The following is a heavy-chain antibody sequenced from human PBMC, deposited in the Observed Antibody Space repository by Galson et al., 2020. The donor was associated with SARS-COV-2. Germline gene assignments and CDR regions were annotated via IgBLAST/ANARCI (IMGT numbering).Heavy chain of an antibody. CDR1: GGSISSGDYY. CDR2: IYYSGST. Sequence: SQTLLLTCTVSGGSISSGDYYWSWIRQPPGKGLEWIGYIYYSGSTYYNPSLKSRVTISVDTSKNQFSLKLSSVTAADTAVYYCAREKRFLEWLPPDYYYGMDVWGQGTTVTVSS. V-gene: IGHV4-30-4*01. J-gene: IGHJ6*02. CDR3: AREKRFLEWLPPDYYYGMDV. D-gene: IGHD3-3*01.